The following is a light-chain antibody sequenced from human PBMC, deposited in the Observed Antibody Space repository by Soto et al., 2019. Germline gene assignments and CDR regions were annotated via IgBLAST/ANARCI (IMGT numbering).Light chain of an antibody. CDR3: MQALQTRT. CDR2: LGS. Sequence: ILMTQSPLSLPVTPGEPASISCRSSQSLLHSNGKHYLDWYLQKPGQSPRLLIYLGSNRASVVPDSFRGSGSGTDFTLTISRVEAEDVGVYYCMQALQTRTFGQGTKVEIK. CDR1: QSLLHSNGKHY. J-gene: IGKJ1*01. V-gene: IGKV2-28*01.